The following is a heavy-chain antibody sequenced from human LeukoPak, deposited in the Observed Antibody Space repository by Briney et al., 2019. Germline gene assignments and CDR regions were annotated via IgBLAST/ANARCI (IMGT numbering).Heavy chain of an antibody. Sequence: ASVKVSCKASGYTFTSYYMHWVRQAPGQGLEWMGIINPSGGSTSYAQKFQGRVTMTRDTSTSTVYMELSSLRSEDTAVYCCAINWYRGEYFDYWGQGTLVTVSS. CDR3: AINWYRGEYFDY. D-gene: IGHD1-1*01. J-gene: IGHJ4*02. V-gene: IGHV1-46*01. CDR1: GYTFTSYY. CDR2: INPSGGST.